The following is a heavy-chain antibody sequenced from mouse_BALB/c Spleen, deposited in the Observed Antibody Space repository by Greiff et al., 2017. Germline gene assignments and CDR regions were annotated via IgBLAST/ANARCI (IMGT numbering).Heavy chain of an antibody. CDR1: GFTFSSYA. Sequence: EVMLVESGGGLVKPGGSLKLSCAASGFTFSSYAMSWVRQTPEKRLEWVATISSGGSYTYYPDSVKGRFTISRDNAKNTLYLQMSSLRSEDTAMYYCARHEDYGTNYYAMDYWGQGTSVTVSS. CDR2: ISSGGSYT. V-gene: IGHV5-9-3*01. CDR3: ARHEDYGTNYYAMDY. D-gene: IGHD2-1*01. J-gene: IGHJ4*01.